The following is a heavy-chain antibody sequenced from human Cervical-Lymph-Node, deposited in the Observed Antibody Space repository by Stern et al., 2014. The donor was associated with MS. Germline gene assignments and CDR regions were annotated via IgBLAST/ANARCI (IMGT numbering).Heavy chain of an antibody. Sequence: VQLVESGPGLVKPSETLSLTCTVSGDSISSYYWSWIRQPPGKGLEWIGPVYYSGTTYYNPSLPGRLTLTVDTSKTQFSLQLHSVTAADTAVYYCARLSTVVDYWGQGTLVTVSS. CDR3: ARLSTVVDY. J-gene: IGHJ4*02. D-gene: IGHD4-23*01. CDR2: VYYSGTT. CDR1: GDSISSYY. V-gene: IGHV4-59*08.